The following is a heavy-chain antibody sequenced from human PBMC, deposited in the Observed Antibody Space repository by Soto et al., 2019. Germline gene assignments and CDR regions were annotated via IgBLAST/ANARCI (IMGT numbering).Heavy chain of an antibody. D-gene: IGHD6-13*01. Sequence: SQTISLTWTLGAGSLSSYYWSWIRQPPRKNMEWSGYIYYSGSTNCNPSLKSRVTISVDTSKNQFSLNLSSVTAADTAVYSCARMRDSSSWYVGWFGHWDHGALVGVSS. CDR1: AGSLSSYY. J-gene: IGHJ5*02. V-gene: IGHV4-59*01. CDR2: IYYSGST. CDR3: ARMRDSSSWYVGWFGH.